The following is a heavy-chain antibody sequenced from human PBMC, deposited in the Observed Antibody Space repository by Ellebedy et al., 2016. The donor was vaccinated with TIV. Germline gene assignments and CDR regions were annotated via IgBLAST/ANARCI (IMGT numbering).Heavy chain of an antibody. D-gene: IGHD1-26*01. V-gene: IGHV3-33*01. J-gene: IGHJ3*01. Sequence: GESLKISCTASGITFSTHNLHWVRHAPGKGLEWVAVIGHDGSNKYYAASLEGRFTISRDNSKNKLYLQMNSLRPDDTAVYYCARVCWDLVAASDVWGHGTMVTVSS. CDR3: ARVCWDLVAASDV. CDR1: GITFSTHN. CDR2: IGHDGSNK.